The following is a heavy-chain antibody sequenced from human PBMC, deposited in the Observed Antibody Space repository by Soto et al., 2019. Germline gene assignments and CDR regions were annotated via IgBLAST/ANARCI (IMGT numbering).Heavy chain of an antibody. D-gene: IGHD2-8*01. V-gene: IGHV4-30-2*01. CDR2: IYHSGST. Sequence: SETLSLTCAVSGGSISSGGYSWSWIRQPPGKGLECIGYIYHSGSTYYNPSLKSRVTISVDRSKNQFSLKLSSVTAADTAVYYCARALGYCTNGVCLNWFDPWGQGTLVTVSS. J-gene: IGHJ5*02. CDR1: GGSISSGGYS. CDR3: ARALGYCTNGVCLNWFDP.